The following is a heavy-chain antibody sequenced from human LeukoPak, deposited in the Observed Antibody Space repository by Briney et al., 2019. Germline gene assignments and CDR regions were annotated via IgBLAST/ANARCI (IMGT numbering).Heavy chain of an antibody. D-gene: IGHD3-22*01. CDR2: IFHTGST. V-gene: IGHV4-30-2*01. Sequence: PSETLSLTCSVSGGSIGSGIYSWSWIRQPPGKGLEWIGYIFHTGSTSYNPSLKSRVTISVDTSKNQFSLKLSSVTAADTAVYYCVRDGDYYDSGGYGNIWGQGTLDTVSS. CDR1: GGSIGSGIYS. J-gene: IGHJ4*02. CDR3: VRDGDYYDSGGYGNI.